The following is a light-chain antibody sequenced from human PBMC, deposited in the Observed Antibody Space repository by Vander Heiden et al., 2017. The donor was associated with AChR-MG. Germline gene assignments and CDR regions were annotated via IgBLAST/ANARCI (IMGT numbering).Light chain of an antibody. J-gene: IGLJ1*01. Sequence: QSVLTQPPSVSGAPGQRVTLACTGSRSNIAALYYVHWNQQLPGRAPKLLISDNTNRPSGVPDRFSGSKSGTSASLAITGLQAEDEADYYCQSYDRLGGYVFGPGTKVTVL. CDR3: QSYDRLGGYV. CDR1: RSNIAALYY. V-gene: IGLV1-40*01. CDR2: DNT.